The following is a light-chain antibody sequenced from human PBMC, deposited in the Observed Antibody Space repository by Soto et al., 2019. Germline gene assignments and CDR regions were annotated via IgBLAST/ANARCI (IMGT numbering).Light chain of an antibody. V-gene: IGKV3-15*01. CDR3: QQYNNWPS. CDR1: QTVSRN. J-gene: IGKJ5*01. Sequence: EVVMTQSPATLSVSPWEIATLSCRASQTVSRNLAWYQQRPGQAPRLLIYDISNRATGVPARFSGSGSETEFNLTIRSLQSEDFAVYFCQQYNNWPSFGQGTRLEIK. CDR2: DIS.